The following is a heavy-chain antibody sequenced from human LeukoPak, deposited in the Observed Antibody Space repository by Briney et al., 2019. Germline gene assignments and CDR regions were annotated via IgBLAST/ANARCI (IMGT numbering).Heavy chain of an antibody. Sequence: SETLSLTCTVSGVSISSSNSYWGWIRQPPGKGLEWIGSIYYSGSTYYNPSLKSRVTISVDTSKNQFSLKLSSVTAADTAVYYCARHGRIGTMIVVVTGFDPWGQGTLVTVSS. CDR3: ARHGRIGTMIVVVTGFDP. CDR2: IYYSGST. J-gene: IGHJ5*02. V-gene: IGHV4-39*01. CDR1: GVSISSSNSY. D-gene: IGHD3-22*01.